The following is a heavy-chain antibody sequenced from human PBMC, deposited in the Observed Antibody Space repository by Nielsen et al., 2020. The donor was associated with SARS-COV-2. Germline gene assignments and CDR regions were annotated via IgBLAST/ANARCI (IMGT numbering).Heavy chain of an antibody. D-gene: IGHD3-22*01. CDR3: ARGSDYYDSSGLV. J-gene: IGHJ3*01. V-gene: IGHV3-23*01. Sequence: GESLKISCAASGFTFSSYAMNWVRQAAGKGLEWVSGISASGGSTYHVDSVKGRFTVSRDNSKNTLYLQMNSLRAEDTAVYYCARGSDYYDSSGLVWGQGTMVTVSS. CDR2: ISASGGST. CDR1: GFTFSSYA.